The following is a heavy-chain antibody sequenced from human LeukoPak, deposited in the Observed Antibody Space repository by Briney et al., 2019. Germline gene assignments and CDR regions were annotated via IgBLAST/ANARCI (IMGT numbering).Heavy chain of an antibody. CDR1: GGSISSYY. V-gene: IGHV4-59*12. CDR3: ARDVTAGDYFDY. J-gene: IGHJ4*02. CDR2: IYYSGST. D-gene: IGHD2-21*02. Sequence: SETLSLTCTVSGGSISSYYWSWIRQPPGKGLEWIGSIYYSGSTYYNPSLKSRVTISVDTSKNQFSLKLSSVTAADTAVYYCARDVTAGDYFDYWGQGTLVTVSS.